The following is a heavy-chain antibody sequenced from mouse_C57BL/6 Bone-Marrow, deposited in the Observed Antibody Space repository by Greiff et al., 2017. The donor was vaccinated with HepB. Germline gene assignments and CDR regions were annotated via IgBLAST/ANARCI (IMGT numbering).Heavy chain of an antibody. CDR2: IDPGSGST. J-gene: IGHJ2*01. CDR1: GYTFTSYW. Sequence: VQLQQPGAELVKPGASVKMSCKASGYTFTSYWITWVKQRPGQGLEWIGDIDPGSGSTNYNEKFKSKATLTVDTSSSTAYMQLSSLTSEDSAVYYCAIYYGSSYYFDYWGQGTTLTVSS. V-gene: IGHV1-55*01. CDR3: AIYYGSSYYFDY. D-gene: IGHD1-1*01.